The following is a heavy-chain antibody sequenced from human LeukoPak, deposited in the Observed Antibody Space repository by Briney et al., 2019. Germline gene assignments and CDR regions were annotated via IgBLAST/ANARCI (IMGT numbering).Heavy chain of an antibody. D-gene: IGHD6-19*01. CDR1: GXTFSSYE. V-gene: IGHV3-48*03. J-gene: IGHJ4*02. CDR3: ARGLLSSGWYEGFDF. CDR2: ISSSGSTI. Sequence: GGSLRLSCAASGXTFSSYEMNWVRQAPGKGLEWVSYISSSGSTIYYADSVKGRFTISRDNAKNSLYLQMNSLRAEDTAVYYCARGLLSSGWYEGFDFWGQGTLVTVSS.